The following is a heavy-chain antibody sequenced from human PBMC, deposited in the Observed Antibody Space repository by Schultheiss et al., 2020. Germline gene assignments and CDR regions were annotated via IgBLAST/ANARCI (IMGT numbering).Heavy chain of an antibody. V-gene: IGHV3-74*01. D-gene: IGHD5-24*01. CDR1: GFTFSSYA. J-gene: IGHJ4*02. Sequence: GESLKISCAASGFTFSSYAMHWVRQAPGKGLEWVSRINSDGSSTSYADSVKGRFTISRDNSKNTLYLQMNSLRAEDTAVYYCAKQMATLGSAFDSWGQGTLVTVSS. CDR3: AKQMATLGSAFDS. CDR2: INSDGSST.